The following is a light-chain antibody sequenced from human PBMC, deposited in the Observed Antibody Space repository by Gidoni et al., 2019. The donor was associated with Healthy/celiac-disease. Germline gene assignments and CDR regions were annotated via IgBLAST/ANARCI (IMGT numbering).Light chain of an antibody. CDR1: QSVSSN. CDR2: GAS. V-gene: IGKV3-15*01. Sequence: EIVMTQSPATLSVSPGERATLSCRASQSVSSNLAWYQQKPGQAPRLRIYGASPRATGIPARFSGSGSGTEFTLTISSLQSEDFAVYYCQQYNNWRTFGQXTKVEIK. J-gene: IGKJ1*01. CDR3: QQYNNWRT.